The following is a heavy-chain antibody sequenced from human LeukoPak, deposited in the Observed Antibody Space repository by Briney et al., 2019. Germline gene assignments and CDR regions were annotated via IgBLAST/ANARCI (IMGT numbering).Heavy chain of an antibody. CDR3: ASSRGYSGYDYSYYYMDV. J-gene: IGHJ6*03. CDR1: GYIFTDYY. Sequence: GASVKVSCKASGYIFTDYYMHWVRQAPGQELGWMGRINPNSGGTNYAQKFQGRVTMTRDTSISTAYMELSRLRSDDTAVYYCASSRGYSGYDYSYYYMDVWGKGTTVTVSS. D-gene: IGHD5-12*01. V-gene: IGHV1-2*06. CDR2: INPNSGGT.